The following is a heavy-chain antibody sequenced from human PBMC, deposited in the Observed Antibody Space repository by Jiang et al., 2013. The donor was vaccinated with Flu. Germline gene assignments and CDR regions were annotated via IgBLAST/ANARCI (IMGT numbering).Heavy chain of an antibody. CDR2: ITGSGNNT. D-gene: IGHD3-22*01. CDR1: GVTFSNFA. Sequence: LVQPGESLRLSCAASGVTFSNFAMNWVRQAPGKGLEWVSAITGSGNNTFYADSVKGRFTISRDNSKNTLYLQMNSLRVEDTAVYYCAKEEYYDSSGYYSDYFDYWGQGTLVTVSS. CDR3: AKEEYYDSSGYYSDYFDY. J-gene: IGHJ4*02. V-gene: IGHV3-23*01.